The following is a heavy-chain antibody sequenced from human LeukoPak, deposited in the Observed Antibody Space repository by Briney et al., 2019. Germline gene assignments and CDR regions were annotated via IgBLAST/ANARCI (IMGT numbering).Heavy chain of an antibody. D-gene: IGHD5-24*01. J-gene: IGHJ4*02. Sequence: SETLSLTCTVSGASISTYDWSWIRQPPGKGLEWTGYIYYSGSTDSNPSLKSRVTTSLDTSKDQFSLKVSSVTAADAAVYYCVRGRDGYSDWGQGTLVTVSS. CDR1: GASISTYD. CDR3: VRGRDGYSD. CDR2: IYYSGST. V-gene: IGHV4-59*01.